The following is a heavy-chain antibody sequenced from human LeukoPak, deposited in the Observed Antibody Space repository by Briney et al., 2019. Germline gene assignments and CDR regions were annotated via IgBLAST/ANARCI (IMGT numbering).Heavy chain of an antibody. CDR3: ARQSPNSSGWYDFDY. Sequence: SETLSLTCSVSGGSISSYHWNWIRQPPGKGLEWIGYINYSGTTNYNPSLKSRVTISIDTSKNQFSLKLSSVTAADTAVYYCARQSPNSSGWYDFDYWGQGTPVTVSS. CDR2: INYSGTT. J-gene: IGHJ4*02. V-gene: IGHV4-59*08. CDR1: GGSISSYH. D-gene: IGHD6-19*01.